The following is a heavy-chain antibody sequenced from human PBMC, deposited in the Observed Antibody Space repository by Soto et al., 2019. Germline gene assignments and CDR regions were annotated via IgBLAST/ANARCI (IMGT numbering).Heavy chain of an antibody. D-gene: IGHD4-17*01. CDR2: IYYSGST. Sequence: QVQLQESGPGLVKPSQTLSLTCTVSGGSISSGGYYWSWIRQHPGKGLEWIGYIYYSGSTYYNPSLKSRVTLSVDTSKNQFALKLSSVTAADTAVYYCARKATVTTCFDYWGQGTLVTVSS. CDR1: GGSISSGGYY. J-gene: IGHJ4*02. CDR3: ARKATVTTCFDY. V-gene: IGHV4-31*03.